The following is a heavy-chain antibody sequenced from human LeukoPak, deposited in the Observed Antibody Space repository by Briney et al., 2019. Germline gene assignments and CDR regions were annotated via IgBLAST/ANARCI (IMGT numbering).Heavy chain of an antibody. CDR2: ISAYNGNT. D-gene: IGHD3-10*01. Sequence: GASVKVSCKASGYTFTGYYMHWVRQAPGQGLEWMGWISAYNGNTNYAQKLQGRVTMTTDTSTSTAYMELRSLRSDDTAVYYCARDEYYGSGSYLDYWGQGTLVTVSS. CDR3: ARDEYYGSGSYLDY. J-gene: IGHJ4*02. V-gene: IGHV1-18*04. CDR1: GYTFTGYY.